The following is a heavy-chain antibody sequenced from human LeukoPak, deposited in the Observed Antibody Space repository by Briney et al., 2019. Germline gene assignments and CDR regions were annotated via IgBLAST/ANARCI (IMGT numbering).Heavy chain of an antibody. CDR1: GGSISSYY. Sequence: PSETLSLTCTVSGGSISSYYWSWIRQPPGKGLEWIGYIYYSGSTNYNPSLKSRVTISVDTSKNQFSLKLGSVTAADTAVYYCARGYYDFWSGYRSVFDYWGQGTLVTVSS. V-gene: IGHV4-59*01. CDR3: ARGYYDFWSGYRSVFDY. CDR2: IYYSGST. D-gene: IGHD3-3*01. J-gene: IGHJ4*02.